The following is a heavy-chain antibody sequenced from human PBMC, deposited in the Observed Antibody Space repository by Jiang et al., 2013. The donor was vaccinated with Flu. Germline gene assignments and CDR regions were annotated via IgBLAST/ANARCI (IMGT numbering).Heavy chain of an antibody. V-gene: IGHV5-10-1*01. J-gene: IGHJ6*04. D-gene: IGHD7-27*01. CDR3: ARPGDYYGLDV. CDR2: IDPSDSYT. Sequence: GAEVKKPGESLRISCKASGYSLTGYWINWVRRMPGKGLEWVGRIDPSDSYTNYSPSFQGHVTISVDKSINTAFLQWSSLKASDTAIYYCARPGDYYGLDVWGKGTTVTVSS. CDR1: GYSLTGYW.